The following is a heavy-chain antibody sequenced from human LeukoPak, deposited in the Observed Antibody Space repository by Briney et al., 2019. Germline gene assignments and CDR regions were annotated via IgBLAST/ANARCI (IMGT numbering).Heavy chain of an antibody. D-gene: IGHD3-10*01. V-gene: IGHV3-23*01. CDR3: ARDIRGSGNYSWFAP. CDR2: ISDSGGST. Sequence: GGSLRLSCVASGFTFSTYAMSWVRQAPGKGLEWVASISDSGGSTYYVDSVRGRFTTSRENSKNTLYLQMNSLRAEDTAIYSCARDIRGSGNYSWFAPGGQGTLVTVPS. CDR1: GFTFSTYA. J-gene: IGHJ5*02.